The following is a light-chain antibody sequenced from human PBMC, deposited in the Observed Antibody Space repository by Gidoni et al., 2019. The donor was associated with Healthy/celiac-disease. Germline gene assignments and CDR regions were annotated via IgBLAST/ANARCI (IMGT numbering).Light chain of an antibody. Sequence: EIVMTYPPAPLSVSPGEGATLPCRACQRVSRNLAWYEQNPGQAHRLLINGASTRATGIPARFSGSGSWTEFTLGISCLQSEDFAVYYCRQSNNWSPLTCGQGTRLEIK. CDR3: RQSNNWSPLT. CDR2: GAS. V-gene: IGKV3-15*01. J-gene: IGKJ5*01. CDR1: QRVSRN.